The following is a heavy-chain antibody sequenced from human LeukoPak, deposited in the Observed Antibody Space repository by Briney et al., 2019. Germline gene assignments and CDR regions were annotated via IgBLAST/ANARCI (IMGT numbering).Heavy chain of an antibody. CDR3: ARDIGQQREFGMDV. Sequence: ASVKVSCKASGYTFTGYYIHWVRQAPGQGLEWMGRINPNSGGTNYAQKFQGRVTMTRDMSISTAYMELSRLTSDDTALYYCARDIGQQREFGMDVWGQGTTVTVSS. J-gene: IGHJ6*02. CDR1: GYTFTGYY. V-gene: IGHV1-2*06. D-gene: IGHD6-13*01. CDR2: INPNSGGT.